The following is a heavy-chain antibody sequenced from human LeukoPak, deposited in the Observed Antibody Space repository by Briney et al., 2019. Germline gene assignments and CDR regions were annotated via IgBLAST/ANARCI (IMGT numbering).Heavy chain of an antibody. J-gene: IGHJ4*02. CDR3: ARGTTDGYSYGRFDY. CDR1: GGSISSGGFY. D-gene: IGHD5-18*01. Sequence: SETLSLTCTVSGGSISSGGFYWSWLRQHQGKGLEWLGYIYYSGTTYYNPSLKSRVTFSVDTSKNQFSLKLNPVTAADTALYYCARGTTDGYSYGRFDYWGQGTLVTVSS. CDR2: IYYSGTT. V-gene: IGHV4-31*03.